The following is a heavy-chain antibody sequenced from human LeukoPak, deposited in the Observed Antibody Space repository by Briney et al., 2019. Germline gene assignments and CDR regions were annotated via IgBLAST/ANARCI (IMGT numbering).Heavy chain of an antibody. CDR3: ARDMARGVIIPSES. Sequence: GGSLRLSCAASGFTFSNYGMHWVRQAPGKGLEWVAVIWYDGSNKYYADSVKGRFTISRDNSKNTLYLQMNSLRAEDTAVYYCARDMARGVIIPSESWGQGTLVTVSS. CDR2: IWYDGSNK. V-gene: IGHV3-33*01. D-gene: IGHD3-10*01. CDR1: GFTFSNYG. J-gene: IGHJ4*02.